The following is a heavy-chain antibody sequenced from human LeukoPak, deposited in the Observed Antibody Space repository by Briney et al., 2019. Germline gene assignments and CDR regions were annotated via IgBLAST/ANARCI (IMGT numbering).Heavy chain of an antibody. J-gene: IGHJ4*02. CDR3: TTDGEMVTNSFDH. CDR1: GFTFSNAW. D-gene: IGHD5-24*01. Sequence: GGSLRLSCAASGFTFSNAWMNWARQSPGKGLEWVGRIRSKTDGGTTYYAAPMKGRFTISRDDLKNMLFLQMNSLQIEDTAVYYCTTDGEMVTNSFDHWGQGTLVTVSS. CDR2: IRSKTDGGTT. V-gene: IGHV3-15*07.